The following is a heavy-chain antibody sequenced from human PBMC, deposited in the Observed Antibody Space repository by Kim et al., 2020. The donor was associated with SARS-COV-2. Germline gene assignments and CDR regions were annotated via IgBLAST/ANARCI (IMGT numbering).Heavy chain of an antibody. CDR2: INHSGST. Sequence: SETLSLTCAVYGGSFSGYYWSWIRQPPGKGLEWIGKINHSGSTNYNPSLKSRVTISVDTSKNQFSLKLSSVTAADTAVYYCATSPYYYDSSGYYASWGQGTLVTVSS. J-gene: IGHJ5*02. CDR1: GGSFSGYY. V-gene: IGHV4-34*01. CDR3: ATSPYYYDSSGYYAS. D-gene: IGHD3-22*01.